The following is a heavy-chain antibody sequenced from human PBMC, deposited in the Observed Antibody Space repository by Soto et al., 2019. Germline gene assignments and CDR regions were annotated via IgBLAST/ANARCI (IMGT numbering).Heavy chain of an antibody. Sequence: LSLTCTVSGGSLSSYYWSWIRQPPGKGLENLGYIYYTGSTNYNPSLKSRVTISVDTSKNQFSLKLSSVTAADTAVYYCARVGSSWYLGMDVWGQGTTVTV. D-gene: IGHD6-13*01. CDR1: GGSLSSYY. J-gene: IGHJ6*02. CDR2: IYYTGST. CDR3: ARVGSSWYLGMDV. V-gene: IGHV4-59*01.